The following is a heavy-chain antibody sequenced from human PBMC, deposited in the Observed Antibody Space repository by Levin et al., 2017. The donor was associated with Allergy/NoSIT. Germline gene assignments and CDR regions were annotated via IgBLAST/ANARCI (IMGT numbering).Heavy chain of an antibody. D-gene: IGHD5-12*01. CDR2: ISSSSSTI. V-gene: IGHV3-48*01. CDR1: GFTFSSYS. CDR3: ARAEVDIVATSPLDI. J-gene: IGHJ3*02. Sequence: PGGSLRLSCAASGFTFSSYSMNWVRQAPGKGLEWVSYISSSSSTIYYADSVKGRFTISRDNAKNSLYLQMNSLRAEDTAVYYCARAEVDIVATSPLDIWGQGTMVTVSS.